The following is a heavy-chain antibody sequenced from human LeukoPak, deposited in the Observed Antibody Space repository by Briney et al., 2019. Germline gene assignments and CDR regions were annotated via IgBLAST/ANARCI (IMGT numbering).Heavy chain of an antibody. Sequence: PGGSLRLSCATSGFTFSTYWMHWVRQAPGKGLEWVSRIDTDGSITTYADSVKGRFTISRDNAKNSLYLQMNSLRVEDTAVYYCARDHKVYSSTPDAFDIWGQGTMVTVSS. D-gene: IGHD6-13*01. J-gene: IGHJ3*02. V-gene: IGHV3-74*01. CDR2: IDTDGSIT. CDR3: ARDHKVYSSTPDAFDI. CDR1: GFTFSTYW.